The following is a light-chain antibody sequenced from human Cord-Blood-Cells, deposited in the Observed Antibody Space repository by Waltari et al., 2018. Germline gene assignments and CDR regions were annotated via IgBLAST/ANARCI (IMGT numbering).Light chain of an antibody. J-gene: IGLJ3*02. CDR1: SSDVGSYTL. CDR2: EGS. V-gene: IGLV2-23*03. CDR3: CSYAGSSTFGV. Sequence: QSALTQPASVSGSPGQSITISCTGTSSDVGSYTLVSWYKRHPAKAPKLLIYEGSKVPSGVSNRFSGSKSGSTASLTISGLQAEDEADYYCCSYAGSSTFGVFGGGTKLTVL.